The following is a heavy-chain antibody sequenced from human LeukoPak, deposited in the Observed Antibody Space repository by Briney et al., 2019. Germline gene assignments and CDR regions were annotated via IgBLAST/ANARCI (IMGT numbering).Heavy chain of an antibody. CDR1: GFTFSSYS. D-gene: IGHD1-26*01. J-gene: IGHJ4*02. V-gene: IGHV3-48*02. Sequence: GGSLRLSCAASGFTFSSYSMTWVRQAPGQGLEWVSYISSSSSAIYYADSVKGRFTISRDNAKNSLYLQMNSLRDEDTAVYYCARDQLFLVGATGWGQGTLVTVSS. CDR3: ARDQLFLVGATG. CDR2: ISSSSSAI.